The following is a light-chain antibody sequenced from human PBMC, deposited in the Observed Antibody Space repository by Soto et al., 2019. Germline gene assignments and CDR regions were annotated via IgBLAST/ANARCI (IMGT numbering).Light chain of an antibody. Sequence: QSALTQPASVSGSPGQSITISCTGTSSDVGGYNYVSWYQQHPGKAPKLMIYDVSNRPSGVSNRFSGSKSGSTASLIISGLQAEDEAHYYCSSYTSSSTLVVFGGGTKLTVL. V-gene: IGLV2-14*03. CDR3: SSYTSSSTLVV. J-gene: IGLJ2*01. CDR1: SSDVGGYNY. CDR2: DVS.